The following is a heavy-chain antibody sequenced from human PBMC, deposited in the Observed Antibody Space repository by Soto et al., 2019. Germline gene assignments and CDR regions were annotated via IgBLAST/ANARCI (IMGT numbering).Heavy chain of an antibody. D-gene: IGHD6-13*01. CDR2: IIPIFGTA. Sequence: SVKVSCKASGGTFSSYAISWVRQAPGQGLEWMGGIIPIFGTANYAQKFQDRVTITADESTSTAYMELSSLRSEDTAVYYCARWGITAGTTLRPYYGMDVWGQGTTVTVSS. V-gene: IGHV1-69*13. CDR3: ARWGITAGTTLRPYYGMDV. J-gene: IGHJ6*02. CDR1: GGTFSSYA.